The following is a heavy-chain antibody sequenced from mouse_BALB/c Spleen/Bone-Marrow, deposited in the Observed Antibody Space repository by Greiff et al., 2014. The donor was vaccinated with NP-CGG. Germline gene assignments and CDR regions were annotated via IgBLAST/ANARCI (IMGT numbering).Heavy chain of an antibody. CDR3: ASATTATYYAMDY. Sequence: VQLQQPGAELVKPGASVKLSCTASGFNIKDTYMHWVKQRPEQGLEWIGRIDPANGNTKYDPKFQGKVTITTDTSSNTAYLQVSSLTSEDTAVYYCASATTATYYAMDYWGQGTSVTVSS. J-gene: IGHJ4*01. CDR2: IDPANGNT. V-gene: IGHV14-3*02. CDR1: GFNIKDTY. D-gene: IGHD1-2*01.